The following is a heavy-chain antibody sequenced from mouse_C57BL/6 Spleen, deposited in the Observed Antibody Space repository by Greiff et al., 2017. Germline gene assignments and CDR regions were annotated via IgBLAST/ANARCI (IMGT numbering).Heavy chain of an antibody. CDR2: IDPSDSYT. J-gene: IGHJ4*01. CDR3: ARSSDAMDY. V-gene: IGHV1-69*01. CDR1: GYTFTSYW. Sequence: QVQLQQPGAELVMPGASVKLSCKASGYTFTSYWMHWVKQRPGQGLEWIGEIDPSDSYTNYNQKFKGKSTLTVDKSSSTAYMQLSSLTSEDSAVYYCARSSDAMDYGGQGTSVTVSS.